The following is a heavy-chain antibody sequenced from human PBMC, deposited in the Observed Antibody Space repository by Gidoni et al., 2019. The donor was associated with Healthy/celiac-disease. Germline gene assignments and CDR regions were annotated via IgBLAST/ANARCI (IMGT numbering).Heavy chain of an antibody. V-gene: IGHV3-33*01. CDR3: ARDLWFGGNYYYYYMDV. CDR2: IWYDGSNK. CDR1: GFTFSSYG. J-gene: IGHJ6*03. D-gene: IGHD3-10*01. Sequence: QVQLVESGGGVVQPGRSLRLSCAASGFTFSSYGMHWVRQAPGKGLEWVAVIWYDGSNKYYADSVKGRFTISRDNSKNTLYLQMNSLRAEDTAVYYCARDLWFGGNYYYYYMDVWGKGTTVTVSS.